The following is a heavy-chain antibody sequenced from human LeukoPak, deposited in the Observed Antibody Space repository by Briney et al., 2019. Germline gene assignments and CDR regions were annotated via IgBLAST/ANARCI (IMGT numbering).Heavy chain of an antibody. CDR3: AREGHYYDSSGPSD. J-gene: IGHJ4*02. Sequence: PSETLSLTCPVSGGSISSYYWSWIRQPAGKGLEWIGRIYTSGSTNYNPSLKSRVTMSVDTSKNQFSLKLSSVTAADTAVYYCAREGHYYDSSGPSDWGQGTLVTVSS. D-gene: IGHD3-22*01. CDR1: GGSISSYY. CDR2: IYTSGST. V-gene: IGHV4-4*07.